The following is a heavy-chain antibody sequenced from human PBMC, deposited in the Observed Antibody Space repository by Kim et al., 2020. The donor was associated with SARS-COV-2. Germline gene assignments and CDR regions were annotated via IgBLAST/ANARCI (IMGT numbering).Heavy chain of an antibody. D-gene: IGHD5-18*01. V-gene: IGHV3-23*01. J-gene: IGHJ4*02. Sequence: GGSLRLSCAASGFTFSSYAMSWVRQAPGKGLEWVSAISGSGGSTYYADSVKGRFTISRDNSKNTLYLQMNSLRAEDTAVYYCAKDSWIQLWFSSDYWGQGTLVTVSS. CDR3: AKDSWIQLWFSSDY. CDR1: GFTFSSYA. CDR2: ISGSGGST.